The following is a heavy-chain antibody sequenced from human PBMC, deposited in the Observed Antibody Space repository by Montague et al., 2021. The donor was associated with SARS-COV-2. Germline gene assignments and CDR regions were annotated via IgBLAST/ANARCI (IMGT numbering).Heavy chain of an antibody. V-gene: IGHV4-59*11. CDR2: FDHSGDT. CDR1: GFTFSSHS. D-gene: IGHD3-16*01. Sequence: LRLSCAASGFTFSSHSMNWIRQPPGKGLEWIGNFDHSGDTKYNPSLKSRATISVDTSKNHFALRLSSVTAADTAVYYCAREFRIELWQTNWYFGLWGRGTLVTASS. J-gene: IGHJ2*01. CDR3: AREFRIELWQTNWYFGL.